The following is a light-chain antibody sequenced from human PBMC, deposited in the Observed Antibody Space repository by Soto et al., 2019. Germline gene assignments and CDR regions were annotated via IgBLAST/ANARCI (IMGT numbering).Light chain of an antibody. CDR1: SSDVGSYNL. CDR3: CSYAGSSTFAYVV. Sequence: QSALTQPASVSGSPGQSITISCTGTSSDVGSYNLVSWYQQHPGKAPKLMIYEVSKRPSGVSNRFSGSKSGNTASLTISGLQAEDEDDYYCCSYAGSSTFAYVVFGGGTKLTVL. CDR2: EVS. J-gene: IGLJ2*01. V-gene: IGLV2-23*02.